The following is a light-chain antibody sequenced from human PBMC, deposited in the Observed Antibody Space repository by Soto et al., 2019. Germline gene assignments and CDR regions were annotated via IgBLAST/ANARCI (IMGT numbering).Light chain of an antibody. V-gene: IGLV2-14*03. J-gene: IGLJ1*01. CDR1: SSDVGGYNY. Sequence: QSALTQPASVSGSPGQSITISCTGTSSDVGGYNYVSWYQQHPGKAPKLMIYDVSYRPSGVSNRFSGSKSGNTASLTVSGLQAEDEADYYCSSYASSTTPYVFGPGTKVTVL. CDR3: SSYASSTTPYV. CDR2: DVS.